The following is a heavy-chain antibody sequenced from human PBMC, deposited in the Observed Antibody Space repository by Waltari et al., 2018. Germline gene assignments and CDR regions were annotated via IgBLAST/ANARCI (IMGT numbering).Heavy chain of an antibody. CDR1: GGSISAYY. Sequence: QVQLQESGPGLVKPSETLSLTCTVSGGSISAYYWSWIRQPPGKGLGWIGYIYYIGSTSYNPSLKSRVTISVDTSKNQFSLRLNSVTAADTAVYYCARDRERYSHGYGFDPWGQGTLVTVSS. CDR3: ARDRERYSHGYGFDP. CDR2: IYYIGST. V-gene: IGHV4-59*01. D-gene: IGHD5-18*01. J-gene: IGHJ5*02.